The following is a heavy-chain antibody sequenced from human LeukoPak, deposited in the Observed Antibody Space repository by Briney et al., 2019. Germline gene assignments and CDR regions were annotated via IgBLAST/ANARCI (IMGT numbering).Heavy chain of an antibody. CDR2: KGYDGTKR. CDR1: GFTFSSYG. J-gene: IGHJ4*02. CDR3: ARVPVHYDSSGYYPPHFDY. V-gene: IGHV3-30*02. D-gene: IGHD3-22*01. Sequence: GGSLRLSCEASGFTFSSYGMHWVRQAPGKGLEWVAFKGYDGTKRYYADSVKGRFTISRDNSKNTLYLQMNSLRAEDTAVYYCARVPVHYDSSGYYPPHFDYWGQGTLVTVSS.